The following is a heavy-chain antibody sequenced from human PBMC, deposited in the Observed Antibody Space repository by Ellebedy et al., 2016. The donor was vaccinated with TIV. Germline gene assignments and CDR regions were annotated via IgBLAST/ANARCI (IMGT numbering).Heavy chain of an antibody. V-gene: IGHV4-59*01. CDR2: IHYSGST. J-gene: IGHJ4*02. D-gene: IGHD6-13*01. CDR1: GGSIRSYY. CDR3: ARGWQTAVSPWAH. Sequence: SETLSLTXNVSGGSIRSYYLRWIRQPPGRGLEWLGDIHYSGSTYYNPSLRSRVTISLDTSKNQFSLRLSSVTAADTAVYYCARGWQTAVSPWAHWGQGTLVTVSS.